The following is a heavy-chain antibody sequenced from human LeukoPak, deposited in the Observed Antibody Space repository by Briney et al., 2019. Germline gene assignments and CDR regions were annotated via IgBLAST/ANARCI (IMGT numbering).Heavy chain of an antibody. CDR2: ISASGGTT. Sequence: GGSLRLSCAASGFTFSNYAMSWVRQAPGKGLEWVSGISASGGTTYYADSVKGRFTISRDNSKNTLYLQINSLRAEDTAVYYCAKLPVTKYSDYWGQGTRVTVSS. V-gene: IGHV3-23*01. CDR1: GFTFSNYA. CDR3: AKLPVTKYSDY. J-gene: IGHJ4*02. D-gene: IGHD4-17*01.